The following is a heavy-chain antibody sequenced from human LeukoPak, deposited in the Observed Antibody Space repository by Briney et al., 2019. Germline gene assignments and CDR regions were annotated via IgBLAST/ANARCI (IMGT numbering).Heavy chain of an antibody. J-gene: IGHJ3*02. D-gene: IGHD2-21*02. V-gene: IGHV1-46*01. CDR2: INTSGGST. Sequence: ASVKVSCKASGSTFTSYNMNWVRQAPGQGLEWRGIINTSGGSTSYAQKFPRRVTMTRDTSTSTVYMELSSLRSEDTSVYYCASWGYCGGDCSDAFDIWGKGTMVTVSS. CDR1: GSTFTSYN. CDR3: ASWGYCGGDCSDAFDI.